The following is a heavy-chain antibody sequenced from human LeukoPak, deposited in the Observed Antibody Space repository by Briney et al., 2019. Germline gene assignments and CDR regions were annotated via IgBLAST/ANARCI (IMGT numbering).Heavy chain of an antibody. V-gene: IGHV3-11*05. CDR3: ARVRSSSGWYDY. CDR2: ISRTSSYT. J-gene: IGHJ4*02. Sequence: AGSLRLSCEASGFTFSDHYMYWIRQAPGKGLEWVAYISRTSSYTNYAASVKGRFTISSDNAKNSLYLQMNNLRGEDSAVYYCARVRSSSGWYDYWGQGTLVTVSS. D-gene: IGHD6-19*01. CDR1: GFTFSDHY.